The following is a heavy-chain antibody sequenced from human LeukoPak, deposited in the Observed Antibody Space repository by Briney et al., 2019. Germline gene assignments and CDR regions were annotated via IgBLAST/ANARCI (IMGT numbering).Heavy chain of an antibody. J-gene: IGHJ4*02. Sequence: SVKVSCKASGGTFSSYAISWVRQAPGQGLEWMGRIIPICGTANYPQKFQGRVTITTDESTSTAYMELSSLRSEDTAVYYCARDYYDSSGYYYAHDYWGQGTLVTVSS. D-gene: IGHD3-22*01. V-gene: IGHV1-69*05. CDR2: IIPICGTA. CDR3: ARDYYDSSGYYYAHDY. CDR1: GGTFSSYA.